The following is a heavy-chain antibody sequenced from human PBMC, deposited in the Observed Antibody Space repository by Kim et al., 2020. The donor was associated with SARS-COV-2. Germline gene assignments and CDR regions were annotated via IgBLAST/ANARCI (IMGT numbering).Heavy chain of an antibody. D-gene: IGHD6-13*01. CDR3: ARPIAAAGSAWVTSRYYFDY. CDR1: GGSFSGYY. V-gene: IGHV4-34*01. CDR2: INHSGST. Sequence: SETLSLTCAVYGGSFSGYYWSWIRQPPGKGLEWIGEINHSGSTNYNPSLKSRVTISVDTSKNQFSLKLSSVTAADTAVYYCARPIAAAGSAWVTSRYYFDYWGQGTLVTVSS. J-gene: IGHJ4*02.